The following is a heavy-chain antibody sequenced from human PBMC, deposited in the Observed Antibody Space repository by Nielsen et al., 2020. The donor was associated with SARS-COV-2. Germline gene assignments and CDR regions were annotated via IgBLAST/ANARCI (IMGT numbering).Heavy chain of an antibody. Sequence: SVKVSCKASGGTFNSYTFSWVRKAPGQGLEWMGGIIPIFGAPNYALKFQGRVAISADESTTTVYMELTSLRSEETAVYYCAGDQEVRDVISYYYYGLDVWGQGTTVTVSS. CDR3: AGDQEVRDVISYYYYGLDV. D-gene: IGHD3-10*01. CDR1: GGTFNSYT. J-gene: IGHJ6*02. CDR2: IIPIFGAP. V-gene: IGHV1-69*13.